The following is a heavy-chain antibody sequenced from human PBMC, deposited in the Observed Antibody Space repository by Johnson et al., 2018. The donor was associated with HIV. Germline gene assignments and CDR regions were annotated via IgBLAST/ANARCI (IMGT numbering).Heavy chain of an antibody. D-gene: IGHD2-15*01. V-gene: IGHV3-33*06. CDR2: VWYDGSNK. J-gene: IGHJ3*02. Sequence: QVHLVESGGGVVPPGRSLRLSCVASGFTFSNYGMHWVRQAPGKGLEWVAAVWYDGSNKYYADSVKGRFAISRDNSKNTLFLQMNSLRAEDTAVSYCAKDRQRAPDSVVVVAAGRVIDIWGQGTMVTVSS. CDR3: AKDRQRAPDSVVVVAAGRVIDI. CDR1: GFTFSNYG.